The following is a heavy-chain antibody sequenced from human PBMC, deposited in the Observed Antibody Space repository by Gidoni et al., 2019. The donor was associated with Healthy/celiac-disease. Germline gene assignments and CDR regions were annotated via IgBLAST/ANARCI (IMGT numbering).Heavy chain of an antibody. D-gene: IGHD3-22*01. CDR2: ISGSGGST. Sequence: EVQLVESGGGLVQPGGSLRLSCAASGFTFISYAMSWVRQAPGKGLEWVSSISGSGGSTYYADSVKGRFTISRDNSKNTLYLKMNSLRAEDTAVYYCAKELRGMIEVLLGTWGQGTLVTVSS. V-gene: IGHV3-23*04. J-gene: IGHJ4*02. CDR3: AKELRGMIEVLLGT. CDR1: GFTFISYA.